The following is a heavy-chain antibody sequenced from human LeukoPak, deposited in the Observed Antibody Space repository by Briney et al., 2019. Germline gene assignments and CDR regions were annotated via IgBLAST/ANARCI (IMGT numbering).Heavy chain of an antibody. Sequence: SETLSLTCTASGGSFSSYDCSWIRQPAGKGLEWIGRIYTSGSTNYNPSLKSRVTMSVDTSKNQFSLKLSSVTAADTAVYYCARGIAAPHYFDPWGQGTLVTVSS. V-gene: IGHV4-4*07. D-gene: IGHD6-13*01. CDR1: GGSFSSYD. J-gene: IGHJ5*02. CDR2: IYTSGST. CDR3: ARGIAAPHYFDP.